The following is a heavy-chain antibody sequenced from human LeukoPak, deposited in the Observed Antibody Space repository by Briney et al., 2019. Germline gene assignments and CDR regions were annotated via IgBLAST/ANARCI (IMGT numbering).Heavy chain of an antibody. J-gene: IGHJ4*02. CDR3: ARHSDCSGGSCYYFDY. Sequence: GDSLHISCKGSEYSFTSYEIGWVRQLPGKGLEWMGIIYPGDSDTRYSPSFQGQVTISADKSISTAYLQWSSLKASDTAMYYCARHSDCSGGSCYYFDYWGQGTLVTVSS. D-gene: IGHD2-15*01. V-gene: IGHV5-51*01. CDR2: IYPGDSDT. CDR1: EYSFTSYE.